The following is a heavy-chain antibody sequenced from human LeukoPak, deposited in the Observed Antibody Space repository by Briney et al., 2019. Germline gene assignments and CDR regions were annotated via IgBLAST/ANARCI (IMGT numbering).Heavy chain of an antibody. CDR2: ISNSGGTT. V-gene: IGHV3-23*01. J-gene: IGHJ4*02. Sequence: PGGSLRLSCAASGFTFSSYAMSWVRQAPGKGLEWVSTISNSGGTTYYADSVKGRFTISRDDSENTLYLQMNSLRAEDTAVYYCARRRDSGSLQHFDYWGQGTLVTVSS. CDR1: GFTFSSYA. D-gene: IGHD1-26*01. CDR3: ARRRDSGSLQHFDY.